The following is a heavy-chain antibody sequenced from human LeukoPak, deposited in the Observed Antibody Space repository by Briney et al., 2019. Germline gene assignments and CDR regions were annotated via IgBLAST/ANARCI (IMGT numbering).Heavy chain of an antibody. D-gene: IGHD3-9*01. CDR2: ISGSGGST. CDR3: AKGRYFDWLLCAFDI. CDR1: GFTFNNYA. J-gene: IGHJ3*02. Sequence: GGSLRLSCTAAGFTFNNYAMSWVRQAPGKGLEWVSHISGSGGSTYYADSVKGRFTISRDNSKNTLCLQMNSLRAEDTAVYYCAKGRYFDWLLCAFDIWGQGTMVTVSS. V-gene: IGHV3-23*01.